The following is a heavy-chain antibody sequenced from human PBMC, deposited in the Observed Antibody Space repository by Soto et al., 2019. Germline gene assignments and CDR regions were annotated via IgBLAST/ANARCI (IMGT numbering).Heavy chain of an antibody. V-gene: IGHV3-43D*03. CDR3: AKGDSYDFWSGYYDY. D-gene: IGHD3-3*01. CDR2: ISWDGGST. CDR1: GFTFDDYA. Sequence: GGSLRLSCAASGFTFDDYAMHWVRQAPGKGLEWVSLISWDGGSTYYADSVKGRFTISRDNSKNSLYLQMNSLRAEDTALYYCAKGDSYDFWSGYYDYWGQGTLVTVSS. J-gene: IGHJ4*02.